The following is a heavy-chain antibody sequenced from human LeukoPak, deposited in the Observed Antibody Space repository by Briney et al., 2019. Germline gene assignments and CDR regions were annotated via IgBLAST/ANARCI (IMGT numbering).Heavy chain of an antibody. CDR3: ARGKGEVVPAAFNYYYYYGMDV. D-gene: IGHD2-2*01. Sequence: GGSLRLSCAASGFTFSSYSMNWVRQAPGKGLEWVSSISSSSSYIYYADSVKGRFTISRDNAKNSLYLQMNSLRAEDTAVYYCARGKGEVVPAAFNYYYYYGMDVWGQGTTVTVSS. J-gene: IGHJ6*02. CDR1: GFTFSSYS. CDR2: ISSSSSYI. V-gene: IGHV3-21*01.